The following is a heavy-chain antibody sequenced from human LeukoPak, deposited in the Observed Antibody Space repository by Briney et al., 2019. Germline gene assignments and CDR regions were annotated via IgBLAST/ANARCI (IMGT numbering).Heavy chain of an antibody. V-gene: IGHV1-24*01. D-gene: IGHD1-26*01. CDR1: GYTLTELS. CDR2: FDPEDGET. CDR3: ATATVGAGRLDP. Sequence: ASVKVSCKVSGYTLTELSMHWVRQAPGKGLEWMGGFDPEDGETIYAQKFQGRVTMTEDTPTDTAYMELSSLRSEDTAVYYCATATVGAGRLDPWGQGTLVTVSS. J-gene: IGHJ5*02.